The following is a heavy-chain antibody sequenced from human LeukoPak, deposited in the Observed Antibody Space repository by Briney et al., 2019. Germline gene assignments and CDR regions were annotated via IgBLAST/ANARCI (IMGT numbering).Heavy chain of an antibody. CDR2: ISVTGSTV. J-gene: IGHJ4*02. D-gene: IGHD3-3*01. Sequence: QPGGSLRLSCAASGFTFSDFEMNWVRQAAGKGLEWVSYISVTGSTVYYADSVKGRFTISRDNAKNSLYLQMNSLRAEDTAVYYCARVSRNSITLSFDYWGQGTLVTVSS. CDR3: ARVSRNSITLSFDY. V-gene: IGHV3-48*03. CDR1: GFTFSDFE.